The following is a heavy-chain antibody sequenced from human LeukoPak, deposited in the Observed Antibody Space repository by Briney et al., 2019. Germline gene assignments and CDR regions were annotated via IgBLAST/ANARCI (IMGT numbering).Heavy chain of an antibody. J-gene: IGHJ4*02. Sequence: ASVKVSCKASGYTFTGYYMHWVRQAPGQGLEWMGWINPNSGGTNYAQKFQGRVTMTRDTSISAAYMELSRLRSDDTAVYYCARDTLTRRDTAMVSWGQGTLVTVSS. CDR3: ARDTLTRRDTAMVS. CDR2: INPNSGGT. V-gene: IGHV1-2*02. D-gene: IGHD5-18*01. CDR1: GYTFTGYY.